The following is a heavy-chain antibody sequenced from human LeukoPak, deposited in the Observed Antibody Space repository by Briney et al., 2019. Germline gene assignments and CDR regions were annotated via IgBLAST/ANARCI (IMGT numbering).Heavy chain of an antibody. CDR1: GYTFTSYG. J-gene: IGHJ6*04. V-gene: IGHV1-18*04. D-gene: IGHD6-19*01. Sequence: ASVKVSCKASGYTFTSYGISWVRQAPGQGLEWMGWISAYNGNTNYAQKLQGRVTMTTDTSTSTAYMELRSLRSDDTAVYYCARRADIAVAGPGGMDVWGKGTTVTVSS. CDR3: ARRADIAVAGPGGMDV. CDR2: ISAYNGNT.